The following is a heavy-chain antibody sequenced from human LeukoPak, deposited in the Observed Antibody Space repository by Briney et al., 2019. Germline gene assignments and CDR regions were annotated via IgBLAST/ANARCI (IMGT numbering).Heavy chain of an antibody. CDR3: ARDPKRITMIVVVTGGAFDI. D-gene: IGHD3-22*01. J-gene: IGHJ3*02. V-gene: IGHV3-7*01. CDR1: GFTFSSHW. CDR2: IKEDGSRK. Sequence: GGSLRLSCAASGFTFSSHWLSWVRQAPGKGLEWVANIKEDGSRKYYVGSVKGRFTISRDNSKNTLYLQMNSLRAEDTAVYYCARDPKRITMIVVVTGGAFDIWGQGTMVTVSS.